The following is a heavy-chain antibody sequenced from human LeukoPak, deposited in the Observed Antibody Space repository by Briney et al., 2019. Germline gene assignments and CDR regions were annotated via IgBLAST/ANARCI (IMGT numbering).Heavy chain of an antibody. V-gene: IGHV3-53*01. CDR3: ARRAGAYSHPYDY. J-gene: IGHJ4*02. CDR1: WFTVSSNS. CDR2: LYSYNT. D-gene: IGHD4/OR15-4a*01. Sequence: GGSLRLSCTGSWFTVSSNSMSWGRPAPGKGLGLVSFLYSYNTHYSDSVKGRFTISRDNSKSTLYLQMNSLRAEDTAVYYCARRAGAYSHPYDYWGQGTLVTVSS.